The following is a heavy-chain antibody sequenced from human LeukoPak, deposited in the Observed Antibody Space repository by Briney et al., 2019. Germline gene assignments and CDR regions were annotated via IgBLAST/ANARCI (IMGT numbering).Heavy chain of an antibody. J-gene: IGHJ6*02. CDR3: ARDHRAIAVAGTGIHYYYGMDV. V-gene: IGHV3-48*01. CDR2: ISSSSSTI. Sequence: GGSLRLSCAASGFTFSSYSMNWVRQAPGKGLERVSYISSSSSTIYYADSVKGRFTISRDNAKNSLYLQMNSLRAEDTAVYYCARDHRAIAVAGTGIHYYYGMDVWGQGTTVTVSS. D-gene: IGHD6-19*01. CDR1: GFTFSSYS.